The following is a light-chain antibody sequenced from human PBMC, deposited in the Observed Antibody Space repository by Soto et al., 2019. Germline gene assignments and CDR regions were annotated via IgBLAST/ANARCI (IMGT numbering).Light chain of an antibody. CDR1: QSVSSY. CDR3: QQRSNWPRGT. Sequence: DIVLTQSQVTLSLSPGERVTLSCRASQSVSSYLAWYQQKPGQAPRLLIYDASNRATGIPARFSGSGSGTDFTLTISSLEPEDFAVYYCQQRSNWPRGTFGQGTKV. J-gene: IGKJ1*01. V-gene: IGKV3-11*01. CDR2: DAS.